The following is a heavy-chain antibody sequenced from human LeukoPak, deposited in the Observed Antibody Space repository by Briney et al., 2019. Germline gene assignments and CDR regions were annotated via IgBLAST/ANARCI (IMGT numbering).Heavy chain of an antibody. D-gene: IGHD1-26*01. V-gene: IGHV3-53*01. CDR1: GLTVSNNY. CDR3: ASGGTSGFDY. J-gene: IGHJ4*02. Sequence: PGGSLRLSCAASGLTVSNNYMSWVRQAPGKGLEWVSVIYSGGGTYYADSVKGRFTISRDNSKNTLYLQMNSLRAEDTAVYYCASGGTSGFDYWAREPWSPSPQ. CDR2: IYSGGGT.